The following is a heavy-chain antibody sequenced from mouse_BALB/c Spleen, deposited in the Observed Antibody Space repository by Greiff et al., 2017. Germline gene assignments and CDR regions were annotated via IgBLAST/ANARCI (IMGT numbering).Heavy chain of an antibody. CDR3: ARDYYGNYAWFAY. CDR1: GFNIKDTY. CDR2: IDPANGNT. V-gene: IGHV14-3*02. J-gene: IGHJ3*01. D-gene: IGHD2-1*01. Sequence: EVKLQESGAELVKPGASVKLSCTASGFNIKDTYMHWVKQRPEQGLEWIGRIDPANGNTKYDPKFQGKATITADTSSNTAYLQLSSLTSEDTAVYYCARDYYGNYAWFAYWGQGTLVTVSA.